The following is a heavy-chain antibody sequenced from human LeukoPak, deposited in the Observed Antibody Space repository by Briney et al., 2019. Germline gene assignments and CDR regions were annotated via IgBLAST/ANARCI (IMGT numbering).Heavy chain of an antibody. Sequence: GASVKVSCKASGYTFTSYYMLWVRQAPGQGLEWMGIINPSGGSTSYAQKFQGRVTMTRDTSTSTVYMELSSLRSEDTAVYYCAREGGGPNWFDPWGQGTLVTVSS. CDR2: INPSGGST. CDR3: AREGGGPNWFDP. J-gene: IGHJ5*02. D-gene: IGHD3-16*01. V-gene: IGHV1-46*01. CDR1: GYTFTSYY.